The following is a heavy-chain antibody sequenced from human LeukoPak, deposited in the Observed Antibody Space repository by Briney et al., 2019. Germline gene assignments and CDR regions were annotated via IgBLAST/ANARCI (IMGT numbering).Heavy chain of an antibody. Sequence: GGSLRLPCAASGFTFDDYAMHWVRQAPGKGLEWVSGISWNSGSLDYADSVKGRFTISRDNARNSLYLQMDSLRAEDTAFYYCAKAEGFFGGYYDHWGQGTLVTVSS. CDR2: ISWNSGSL. D-gene: IGHD3-22*01. CDR3: AKAEGFFGGYYDH. CDR1: GFTFDDYA. V-gene: IGHV3-9*01. J-gene: IGHJ5*02.